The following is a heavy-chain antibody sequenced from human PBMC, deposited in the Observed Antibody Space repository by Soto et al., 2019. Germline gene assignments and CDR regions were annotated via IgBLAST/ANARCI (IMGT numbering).Heavy chain of an antibody. CDR3: ASSLTGTTTLNFDY. CDR2: IYYSGST. Sequence: PSETLSLTCTVSGGSISSYYWSWIRQPPGKGLEWIGYIYYSGSTNYNPSLKSRVTISVDTSKNQFSLKLSSVTAADTAVYYCASSLTGTTTLNFDYWGQGTLVTVSS. CDR1: GGSISSYY. J-gene: IGHJ4*02. V-gene: IGHV4-59*08. D-gene: IGHD1-7*01.